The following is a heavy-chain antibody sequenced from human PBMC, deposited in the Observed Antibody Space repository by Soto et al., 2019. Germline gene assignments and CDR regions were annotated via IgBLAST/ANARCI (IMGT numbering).Heavy chain of an antibody. D-gene: IGHD2-15*01. V-gene: IGHV3-23*01. CDR2: ISGSGGST. Sequence: PGGSRRRSCAASGFTFSSYAMSGVRQAPGKGLEWVSAISGSGGSTYYADSVKGRFTISRDNSKNTLYLQMNSLRAEDTAVYYCAKAGGSCDWFFDYWGQGTLVTVSS. J-gene: IGHJ4*02. CDR3: AKAGGSCDWFFDY. CDR1: GFTFSSYA.